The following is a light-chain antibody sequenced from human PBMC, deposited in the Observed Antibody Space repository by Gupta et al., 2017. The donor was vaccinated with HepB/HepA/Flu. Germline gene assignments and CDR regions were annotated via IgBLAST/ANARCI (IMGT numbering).Light chain of an antibody. CDR1: SDINVGSYN. CDR3: MMWPINALAV. J-gene: IGLJ3*02. CDR2: YYSESDK. Sequence: QPVLTQPPSSSASPGESARLTCTLPSDINVGSYNIYWYQQKPGSPPRYLLYYYSESDKCQGSGGPRSFSGSKDASANTGILLISGLQAEDEADYYCMMWPINALAVFGGGTKLTVL. V-gene: IGLV5-37*01.